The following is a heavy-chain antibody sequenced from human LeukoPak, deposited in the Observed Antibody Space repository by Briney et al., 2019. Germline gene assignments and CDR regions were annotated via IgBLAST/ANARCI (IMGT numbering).Heavy chain of an antibody. CDR3: ARDRGSGSPGPLDY. CDR1: GFTFSSYG. D-gene: IGHD1-26*01. Sequence: GGSLRLSCAASGFTFSSYGMHWVRQAPGKGLEWVAVIWYDGSNKYYTDSVKGRFTISRDNSKNTLYLQMNSLRAEDTAVYYCARDRGSGSPGPLDYWGQGTLVTVSS. CDR2: IWYDGSNK. V-gene: IGHV3-33*01. J-gene: IGHJ4*02.